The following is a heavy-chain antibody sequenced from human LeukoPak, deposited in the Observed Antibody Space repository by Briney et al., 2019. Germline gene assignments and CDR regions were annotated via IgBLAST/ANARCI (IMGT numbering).Heavy chain of an antibody. D-gene: IGHD5-24*01. Sequence: GGSLRLSCAASAFTFSDYWMTWVRQAPGTGLERVANINEDGSETYYVDSVKGRFTISRDNAKNSLYLQMSSLRDDDTAVYYCTRDRGWQQFDYWGQGTLVTVSS. V-gene: IGHV3-7*01. J-gene: IGHJ4*02. CDR2: INEDGSET. CDR1: AFTFSDYW. CDR3: TRDRGWQQFDY.